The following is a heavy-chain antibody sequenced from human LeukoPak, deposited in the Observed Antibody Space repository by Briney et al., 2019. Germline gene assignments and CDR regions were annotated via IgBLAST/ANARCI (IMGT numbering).Heavy chain of an antibody. CDR3: TRGGFGSGWEFDC. V-gene: IGHV1-2*02. CDR1: GYTFTGSY. CDR2: INPNSGGT. D-gene: IGHD6-19*01. J-gene: IGHJ4*02. Sequence: ASVKVSCKASGYTFTGSYMHWVRQAPGQGREWMGWINPNSGGTSYAQKFQGRVTMTRDTSISTAYMDLTSLRFDDTAMYYCTRGGFGSGWEFDCWGQGTLVSVSS.